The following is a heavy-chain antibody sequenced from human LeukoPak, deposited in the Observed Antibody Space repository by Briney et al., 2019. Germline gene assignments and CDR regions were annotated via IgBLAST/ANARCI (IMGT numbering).Heavy chain of an antibody. D-gene: IGHD6-6*01. CDR1: GGSFSGYY. J-gene: IGHJ4*02. CDR3: GRGVAARAYGY. CDR2: INHSGST. Sequence: SETLSLTCAVYGGSFSGYYWSWIRQPPGKGLEWIGEINHSGSTNYNPSLKSRVTISVDTSKNQFSQKLSSVTAAATAVYYCGRGVAARAYGYWGQGTLVTVSS. V-gene: IGHV4-34*01.